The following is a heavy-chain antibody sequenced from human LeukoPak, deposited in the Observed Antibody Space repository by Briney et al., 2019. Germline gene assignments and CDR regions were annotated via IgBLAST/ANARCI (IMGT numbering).Heavy chain of an antibody. V-gene: IGHV3-21*01. Sequence: GGSLRLSCAASGFTFSSYSMNWVRQAPGKGLEWVSSISSSSSYIYYADSVKGRFTISRDNAKNSLYLQMNSLRAEDTAVYYCARDRKTGTTGGYPLDWGQGTLVTVSS. CDR1: GFTFSSYS. CDR2: ISSSSSYI. J-gene: IGHJ4*02. D-gene: IGHD1-7*01. CDR3: ARDRKTGTTGGYPLD.